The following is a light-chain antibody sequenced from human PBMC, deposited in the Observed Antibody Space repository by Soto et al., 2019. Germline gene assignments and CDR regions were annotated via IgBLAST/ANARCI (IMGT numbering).Light chain of an antibody. V-gene: IGKV3-11*01. CDR3: QHRSNWRMYT. CDR1: QSVAGY. CDR2: DTS. Sequence: ELVLTQSPATLSLSPGERATLSCRASQSVAGYLAWYQQKPGQGPRLLIYDTSNRATGAPPRFSGSGSGTDSTLTISSLEPEDFAIYYCQHRSNWRMYTFGQGTKLEIK. J-gene: IGKJ2*01.